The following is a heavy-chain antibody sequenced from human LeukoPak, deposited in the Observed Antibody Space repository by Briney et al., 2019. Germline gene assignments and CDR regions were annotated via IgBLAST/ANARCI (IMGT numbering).Heavy chain of an antibody. CDR3: ARLFLTYSGSYYSMPDY. J-gene: IGHJ4*02. Sequence: GESLKISCKGSGYSFTSYWIGWVRQMPGKGLEWMGIIYPGDSDTRYSPSFQGQVTISADKSISTAYLQWSSLEASDTAMYYCARLFLTYSGSYYSMPDYWGQGTLVTVSS. D-gene: IGHD1-26*01. CDR2: IYPGDSDT. V-gene: IGHV5-51*01. CDR1: GYSFTSYW.